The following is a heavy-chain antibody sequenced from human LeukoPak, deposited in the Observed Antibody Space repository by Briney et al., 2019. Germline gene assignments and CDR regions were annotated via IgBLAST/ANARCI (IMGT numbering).Heavy chain of an antibody. V-gene: IGHV4-39*07. CDR1: GGSISSSSYY. CDR2: IYYSGST. J-gene: IGHJ4*02. CDR3: AREARYGSAYYFDY. D-gene: IGHD3-10*01. Sequence: SETLSLTCTVSGGSISSSSYYWGWIRQPPGKGLEWIGSIYYSGSTYYNPSLKSRVTLSVDKSKNQFSLKLSSVTAADKAVYYCAREARYGSAYYFDYWGQGTLVTVSS.